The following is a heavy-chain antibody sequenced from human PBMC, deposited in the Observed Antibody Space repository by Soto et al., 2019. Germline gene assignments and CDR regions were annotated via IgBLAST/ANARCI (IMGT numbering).Heavy chain of an antibody. Sequence: PGGSLRLSCAASGFTIDDYAMHWVRQAPGKGLEWVSGISWNSGSIGYADSVKGRFTISRDNAKNSLYLQMNSLRAEDTALYYCAKESVTIAGRYYYYMAVWSKGTTVTVSS. CDR2: ISWNSGSI. CDR1: GFTIDDYA. V-gene: IGHV3-9*01. D-gene: IGHD3-9*01. J-gene: IGHJ6*03. CDR3: AKESVTIAGRYYYYMAV.